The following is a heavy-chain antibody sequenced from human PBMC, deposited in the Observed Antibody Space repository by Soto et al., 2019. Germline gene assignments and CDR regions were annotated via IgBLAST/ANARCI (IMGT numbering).Heavy chain of an antibody. Sequence: GSLRLSCAASGFNFSNHWMHWVRQRPGEGLVWVSRITSDGKSKAYAESVKGRFAISRDNAKNTLYLQMNSLRAEDTAVYYCAKVGQLVRGWFDPWGQGTLVTVSS. D-gene: IGHD6-6*01. V-gene: IGHV3-74*01. CDR2: ITSDGKSK. CDR1: GFNFSNHW. CDR3: AKVGQLVRGWFDP. J-gene: IGHJ5*02.